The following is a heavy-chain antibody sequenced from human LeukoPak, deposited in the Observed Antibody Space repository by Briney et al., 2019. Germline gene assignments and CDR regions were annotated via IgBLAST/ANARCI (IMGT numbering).Heavy chain of an antibody. V-gene: IGHV4-59*01. Sequence: SETLSLTCTVSGGSISSYYWSWIRQPPGKGLEWIGYIDYSGSTKYNPSLKSRLAISVDTSKNQFSLKLSSVTAADTAVYYCARGTYDFVWGSYQSNWFDPWGQGTLVTVSS. CDR2: IDYSGST. CDR3: ARGTYDFVWGSYQSNWFDP. J-gene: IGHJ5*02. CDR1: GGSISSYY. D-gene: IGHD3-16*02.